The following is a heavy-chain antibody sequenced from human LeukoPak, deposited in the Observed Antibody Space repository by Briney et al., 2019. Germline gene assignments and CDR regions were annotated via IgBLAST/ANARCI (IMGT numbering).Heavy chain of an antibody. V-gene: IGHV4-34*01. J-gene: IGHJ6*02. D-gene: IGHD2-2*01. Sequence: SETLSLTCAVYGGSFSGYYWSWIRQPPGKGLEWIGEINHSGSTNYNPSPKSRVTISVDTSKNQFSLKLSSVTAADTAVYYCARRIGRYCSSTSCYPYGMDVWGQGTTVTVSS. CDR3: ARRIGRYCSSTSCYPYGMDV. CDR2: INHSGST. CDR1: GGSFSGYY.